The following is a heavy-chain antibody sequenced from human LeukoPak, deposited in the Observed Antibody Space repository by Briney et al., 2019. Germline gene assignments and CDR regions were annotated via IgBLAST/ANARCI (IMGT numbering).Heavy chain of an antibody. Sequence: GGALRLSCAASVCTFSDYYMSWIRQAPGKGLAWVSYISSSGSTIYYADSVKGRFPISSDNAKKSLYLQMNSLRAEDTGVYYCARVGTDNYGFWSGYLYYFDYWGQGTLVTVSS. CDR1: VCTFSDYY. D-gene: IGHD3-3*01. V-gene: IGHV3-11*04. CDR3: ARVGTDNYGFWSGYLYYFDY. CDR2: ISSSGSTI. J-gene: IGHJ4*02.